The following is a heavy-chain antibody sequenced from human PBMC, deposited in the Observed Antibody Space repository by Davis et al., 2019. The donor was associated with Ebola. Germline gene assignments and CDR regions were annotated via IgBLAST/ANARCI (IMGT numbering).Heavy chain of an antibody. J-gene: IGHJ6*04. CDR1: GFTVSNYY. V-gene: IGHV3-53*01. CDR3: AKSGLSFGVVKYHYGMDV. Sequence: GESLKISCAASGFTVSNYYMSWVRQAPGKGLEWVSIIYSGGTTYYADSVKGRFTISRDNSKKTLYLQMNSLGAEDTAVYYCAKSGLSFGVVKYHYGMDVWGKGTTVTVSS. CDR2: IYSGGTT. D-gene: IGHD3-3*01.